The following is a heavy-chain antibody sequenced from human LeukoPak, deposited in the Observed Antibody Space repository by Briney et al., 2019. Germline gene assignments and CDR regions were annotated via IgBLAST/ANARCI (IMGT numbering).Heavy chain of an antibody. CDR3: ARGLRSLQLLGAFDI. V-gene: IGHV3-21*01. CDR2: ISSSSSYI. Sequence: GGSLRLSCAASGFTFSSYSMNWVRQAPGKGLEWVSSISSSSSYIYYADSVKGRFTISRDNAKNSLYLQMNSLRAEDTAVYYCARGLRSLQLLGAFDIWRQGAMVTVSS. CDR1: GFTFSSYS. D-gene: IGHD5-24*01. J-gene: IGHJ3*02.